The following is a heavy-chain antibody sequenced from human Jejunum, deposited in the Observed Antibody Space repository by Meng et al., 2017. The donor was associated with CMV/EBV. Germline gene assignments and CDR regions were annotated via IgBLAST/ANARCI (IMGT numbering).Heavy chain of an antibody. Sequence: EVQLLESGGDLVQPGGSLRLSCAASGFTFSRYTMIWVRQAPGKGLEWVSYISDSGETTYYADSVKGRFTISRDSSKNTLYLQMNSLRAEDTAVYHCVKGHWGDVWGKGTTVTVSS. CDR1: GFTFSRYT. J-gene: IGHJ6*04. CDR3: VKGHWGDV. V-gene: IGHV3-23*01. D-gene: IGHD7-27*01. CDR2: ISDSGETT.